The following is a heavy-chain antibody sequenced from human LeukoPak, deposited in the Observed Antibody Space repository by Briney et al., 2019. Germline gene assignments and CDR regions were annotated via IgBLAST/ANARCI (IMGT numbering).Heavy chain of an antibody. J-gene: IGHJ4*02. V-gene: IGHV3-48*03. CDR3: ARGAQITYYYDTSGYPDY. D-gene: IGHD3-22*01. CDR1: GFTFSDYE. CDR2: ISSSGSTM. Sequence: GGSLRLSCAASGFTFSDYEMNWVRQAPGKGLEWVSYISSSGSTMFYADSVKVRFTMSRDNAKNSLYLQMDSLRVEDTAVYYCARGAQITYYYDTSGYPDYWGQGALVTVSS.